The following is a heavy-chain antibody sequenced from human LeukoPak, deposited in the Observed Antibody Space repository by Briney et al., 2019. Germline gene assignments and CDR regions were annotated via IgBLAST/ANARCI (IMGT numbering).Heavy chain of an antibody. Sequence: GGSLRLSCAASGFTFSSYAMHWVRQAPGKGLEWVAVISYDGSNKYYADSVKGRFTISRDNSKNTVYLQMDSLRAEDTAVYYCARDKDAWGQGTLVTVSS. CDR2: ISYDGSNK. CDR3: ARDKDA. V-gene: IGHV3-30*07. J-gene: IGHJ5*02. CDR1: GFTFSSYA.